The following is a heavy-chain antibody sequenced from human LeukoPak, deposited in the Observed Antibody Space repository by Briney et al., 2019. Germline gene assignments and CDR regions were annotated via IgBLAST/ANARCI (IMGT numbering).Heavy chain of an antibody. V-gene: IGHV3-21*01. J-gene: IGHJ4*02. D-gene: IGHD3-9*01. CDR3: AREKGILTGYYYQGAPHPLDY. CDR1: GFTFSSYS. Sequence: KAGGSLRLSCAASGFTFSSYSMNWVRQAPGKGLEWVSSISRSSSYVYYADSVKGRFTISRDNAKNSLYLQMNSLRAEDTAVYYCAREKGILTGYYYQGAPHPLDYWGQGTLVTDSS. CDR2: ISRSSSYV.